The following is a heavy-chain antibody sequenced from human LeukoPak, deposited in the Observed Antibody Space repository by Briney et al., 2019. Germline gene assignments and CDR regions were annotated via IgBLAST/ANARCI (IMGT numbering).Heavy chain of an antibody. CDR3: ATRKCSISACRASSYRCMDD. Sequence: PGGSLRLSCETSGFTFSSYWMTWVRQAPGKGLKWLANIKEDGGETYYVGSVKGRFTVSRDNAKNSLYLQMNSLRVEDTAIYYCATRKCSISACRASSYRCMDDWGKGTTVTVSS. V-gene: IGHV3-7*01. J-gene: IGHJ6*03. CDR2: IKEDGGET. CDR1: GFTFSSYW. D-gene: IGHD2-2*01.